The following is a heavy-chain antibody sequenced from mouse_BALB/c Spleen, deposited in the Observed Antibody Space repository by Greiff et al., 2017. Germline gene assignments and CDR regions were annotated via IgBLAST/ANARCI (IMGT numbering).Heavy chain of an antibody. V-gene: IGHV3-8*02. J-gene: IGHJ4*01. Sequence: EVQVVESGPSLVKPSQTLSLTCSVTGDSITSGYWNWIRKFPGNKLEYMGYISYSGSTYYNPSLKSRISITRDTSKNQYYLQLNSVTTEDTATYYCARWDMIFYAMDYWGQGTSVTVSS. CDR3: ARWDMIFYAMDY. CDR1: GDSITSGY. CDR2: ISYSGST. D-gene: IGHD2-3*01.